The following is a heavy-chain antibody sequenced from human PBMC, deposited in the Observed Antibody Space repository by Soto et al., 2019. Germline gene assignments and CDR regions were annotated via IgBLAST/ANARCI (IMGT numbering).Heavy chain of an antibody. V-gene: IGHV1-2*04. J-gene: IGHJ6*02. Sequence: ASVKVSCKASGYTFTGYYMHWVRQAPGQGLEWMGWINPNSGGTNYAQKFQGWVTMTRDTSISTAYMELSRLRSDDTAVYYCARVGCSSTSCLGSYGMDVWGQGTTVTVSS. D-gene: IGHD2-2*01. CDR1: GYTFTGYY. CDR3: ARVGCSSTSCLGSYGMDV. CDR2: INPNSGGT.